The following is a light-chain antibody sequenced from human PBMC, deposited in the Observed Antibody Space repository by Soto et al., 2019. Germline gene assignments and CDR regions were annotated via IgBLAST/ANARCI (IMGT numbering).Light chain of an antibody. CDR3: LQHNSYPRT. Sequence: DIQLTQSPSFLSASVGDRVTITCRASQGINNYLAWYQQKPGKAPKLLIYAASTLQSGVPSRFSGSGSGTEFTLTISSLQPEDFATYYCLQHNSYPRTFGQGTKVEIK. V-gene: IGKV1-9*01. J-gene: IGKJ1*01. CDR2: AAS. CDR1: QGINNY.